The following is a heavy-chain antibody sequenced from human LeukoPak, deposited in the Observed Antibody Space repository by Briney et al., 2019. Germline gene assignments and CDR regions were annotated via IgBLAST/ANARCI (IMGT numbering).Heavy chain of an antibody. CDR3: AREPRLNYYYGMDV. CDR1: GGTFSSYA. Sequence: PVKVSCKASGGTFSSYAISWVRQAPGQGLEWMGGIIPIFGTANYAQKFQGRVTITADESTSTAYMELSSLRSEDTAVYYCAREPRLNYYYGMDVWGQGTTVTVSS. V-gene: IGHV1-69*01. CDR2: IIPIFGTA. J-gene: IGHJ6*02.